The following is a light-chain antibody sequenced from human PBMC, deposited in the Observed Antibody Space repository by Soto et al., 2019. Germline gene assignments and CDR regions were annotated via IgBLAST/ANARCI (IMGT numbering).Light chain of an antibody. CDR1: QSISSY. J-gene: IGKJ2*01. CDR2: AAS. V-gene: IGKV1-39*01. Sequence: DIQMPQSPSSLSASVGDRVTITCRAGQSISSYLHWYQQKPGKAPKLLIYAASSLQSGYPSRFNRSGSGTDFNLTISSLQPEDFATYYCQESFSTPRYTFGQGTKLEIK. CDR3: QESFSTPRYT.